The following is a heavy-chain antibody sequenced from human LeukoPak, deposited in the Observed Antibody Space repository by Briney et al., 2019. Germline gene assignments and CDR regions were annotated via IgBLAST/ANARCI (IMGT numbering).Heavy chain of an antibody. Sequence: ASETLSLTCAVYGGSFSGYYWTWIRQPPGKGREWIGEISHSGGTNYNPSLKSRVTISIDTSKNQFSLKLSSLTAADTAIYYCARGIESYGDYGYWGQGILVTVSS. D-gene: IGHD4-17*01. CDR3: ARGIESYGDYGY. CDR2: ISHSGGT. CDR1: GGSFSGYY. J-gene: IGHJ4*02. V-gene: IGHV4-34*01.